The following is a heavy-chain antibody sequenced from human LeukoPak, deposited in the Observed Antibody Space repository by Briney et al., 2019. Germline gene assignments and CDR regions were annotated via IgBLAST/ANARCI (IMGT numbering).Heavy chain of an antibody. Sequence: PSQTLSLTCTVSGGSIRSGGYYWRWIRQPPGKGLEWIGYIYHSGSTYYNPSLKSRVTISVDRSKNQFSLKMSSVTAADTAVYYCARGLGEYYGSYFDYWGQGTLVTVSS. CDR1: GGSIRSGGYY. D-gene: IGHD3-10*01. CDR3: ARGLGEYYGSYFDY. CDR2: IYHSGST. V-gene: IGHV4-30-2*01. J-gene: IGHJ4*02.